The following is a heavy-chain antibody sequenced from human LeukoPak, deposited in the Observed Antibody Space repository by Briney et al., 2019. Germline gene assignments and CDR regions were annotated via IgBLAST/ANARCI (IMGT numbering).Heavy chain of an antibody. CDR1: GFTFSSYW. CDR3: ASDTIFGVADY. Sequence: PGGSLRLSCAASGFTFSSYWMSWVRQAPGKGLEWVSSISSSSSYIYYADSVKGRFTISRDNAKNSLYLQMNSLRAEDTAVYYCASDTIFGVADYWGQGTLVTVSS. D-gene: IGHD3-3*01. CDR2: ISSSSSYI. V-gene: IGHV3-21*01. J-gene: IGHJ4*02.